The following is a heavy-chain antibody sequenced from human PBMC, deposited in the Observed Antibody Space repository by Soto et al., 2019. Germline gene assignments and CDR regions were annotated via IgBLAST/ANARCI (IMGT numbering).Heavy chain of an antibody. D-gene: IGHD3-3*01. V-gene: IGHV1-18*01. CDR2: ISAYNGNT. Sequence: QVQLVQSGAEVKKPGASVKVSCKASGYTFTSYGISWVRQAPGQGLEWMGWISAYNGNTNYAQKLQGRVTMTTDTATSTAYMELRSLRSDDTAVYYCARETIFGVARGEGGWFDPWGQGTLVTVSS. CDR1: GYTFTSYG. J-gene: IGHJ5*02. CDR3: ARETIFGVARGEGGWFDP.